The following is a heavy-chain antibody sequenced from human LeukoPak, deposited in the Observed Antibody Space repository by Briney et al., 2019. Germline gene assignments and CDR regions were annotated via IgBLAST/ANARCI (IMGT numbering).Heavy chain of an antibody. CDR1: GGSISSGGYY. CDR3: ARGTTTVTNYYFDY. V-gene: IGHV4-31*03. D-gene: IGHD4-17*01. J-gene: IGHJ4*02. CDR2: IYYSGST. Sequence: SEALSLTCTVSGGSISSGGYYWSWIRQHPGKGLEWLGYIYYSGSTYYNPSLKSRVTISVDTSKNQFSLKLSSVTAADTAVYYCARGTTTVTNYYFDYWGQGTLVTASS.